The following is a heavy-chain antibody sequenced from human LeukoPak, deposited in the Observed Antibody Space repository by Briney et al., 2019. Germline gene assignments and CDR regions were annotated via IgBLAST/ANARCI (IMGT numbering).Heavy chain of an antibody. V-gene: IGHV1-8*01. J-gene: IGHJ6*02. CDR3: ARVGNYDFWSGYYWVDPDLVDYYYYGMDV. CDR1: GYTFTSYD. D-gene: IGHD3-3*01. CDR2: MNPNSGNT. Sequence: ASVKVSCKASGYTFTSYDINWVRQATGQGLEWMGWMNPNSGNTGYAQKFQGRVTMTRNTSISTAYMELSSLRSEDTAVYYCARVGNYDFWSGYYWVDPDLVDYYYYGMDVWGQGTTVTVSS.